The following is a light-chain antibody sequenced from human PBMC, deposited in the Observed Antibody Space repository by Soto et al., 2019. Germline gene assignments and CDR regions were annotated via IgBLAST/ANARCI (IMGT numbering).Light chain of an antibody. CDR2: AAS. CDR3: QNYNSAPWT. CDR1: QGITDY. V-gene: IGKV1-27*01. J-gene: IGKJ1*01. Sequence: DIQMTQSPSSLSASVGDRVTITCRASQGITDYLAWYQQKPGQVPNLLIYAASTLQSGVPSRFSGSGSWTDFTLTITGLQPEDVATYYCQNYNSAPWTFGQGTKVEIK.